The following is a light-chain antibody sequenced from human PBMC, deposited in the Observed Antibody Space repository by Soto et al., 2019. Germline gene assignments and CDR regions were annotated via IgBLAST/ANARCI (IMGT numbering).Light chain of an antibody. J-gene: IGKJ4*01. CDR1: QSVSSSF. V-gene: IGKV3-20*01. CDR3: QQYGSSPLT. Sequence: EIVLTQSPGTLSLSPGERATLSCRASQSVSSSFLAWYQQKPGQAPRLLIYGASSRATGIPDRFSGSGSGTDFTLTISRLEPEGVAVYYGQQYGSSPLTFGGGTKVEIK. CDR2: GAS.